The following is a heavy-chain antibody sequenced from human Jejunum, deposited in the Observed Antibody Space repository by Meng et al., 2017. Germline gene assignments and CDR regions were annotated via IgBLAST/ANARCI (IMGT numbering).Heavy chain of an antibody. J-gene: IGHJ4*02. CDR1: GGTCSTYA. V-gene: IGHV1-69*01. D-gene: IGHD4/OR15-4a*01. CDR3: ARPNSGANTYYFDY. CDR2: IIPIFGTA. Sequence: QVQLVQAGAEVKKPGSSVKVSCKASGGTCSTYAITWVRQAPGHGLEWMGGIIPIFGTANYAQNFQDRVTITADESTSTAYMEFSSLRSEDTAVYYCARPNSGANTYYFDYWGQGTLVTVSS.